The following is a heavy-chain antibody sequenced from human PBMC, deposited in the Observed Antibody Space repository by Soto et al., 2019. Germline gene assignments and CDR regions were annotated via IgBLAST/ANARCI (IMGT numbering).Heavy chain of an antibody. J-gene: IGHJ6*02. CDR2: INPNSGGT. D-gene: IGHD2-8*01. CDR1: GYTFTGYY. CDR3: ARKGNQGYCTNGVCSYGMDV. Sequence: GASVKVSCKASGYTFTGYYMHWVRQAPRQGLEWMGWINPNSGGTNYAQKFQGWVTMTRDTSISTAYMELSRLRSDDTAVYYCARKGNQGYCTNGVCSYGMDVWGQGTTVTVSS. V-gene: IGHV1-2*04.